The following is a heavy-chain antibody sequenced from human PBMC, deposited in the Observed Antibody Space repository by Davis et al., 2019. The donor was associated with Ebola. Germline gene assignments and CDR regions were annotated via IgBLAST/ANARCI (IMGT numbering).Heavy chain of an antibody. D-gene: IGHD3-10*01. Sequence: MPSETLSLTCTVSGGSIDSGRYYWTWIRQHPGKGLEWIGDMFYSGSTNYNPSLKSRLIISLDTSKNQFSLKLSSVTAADTGVYYCASGKSQPWYGDLIYFDSWGQGTLVTVSS. CDR2: MFYSGST. J-gene: IGHJ4*02. CDR3: ASGKSQPWYGDLIYFDS. CDR1: GGSIDSGRYY. V-gene: IGHV4-31*03.